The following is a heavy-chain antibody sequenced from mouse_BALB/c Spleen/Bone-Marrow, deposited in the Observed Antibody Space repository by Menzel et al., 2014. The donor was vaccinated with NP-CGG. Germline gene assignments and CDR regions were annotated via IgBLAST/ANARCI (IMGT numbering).Heavy chain of an antibody. Sequence: VQLVESGAELMKPGASVKISCKATGYTFSSYWIEWVKQRPGHGLEWIGEILPGSGSTNYNEKFKGKATFTADTSSNTAYMQLSSLTSEDSAVYYCARGIDYYAMDYWGQGTSVPVSS. V-gene: IGHV1-9*01. CDR2: ILPGSGST. CDR3: ARGIDYYAMDY. CDR1: GYTFSSYW. J-gene: IGHJ4*01.